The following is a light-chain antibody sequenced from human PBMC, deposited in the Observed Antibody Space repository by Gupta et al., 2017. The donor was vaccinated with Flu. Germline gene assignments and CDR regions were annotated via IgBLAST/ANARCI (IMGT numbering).Light chain of an antibody. CDR2: STS. Sequence: GRVTRTCASSTGAVTSGYYPNGCQQKPGHDHRELIYSTSNTPSWTPDRCSGSCHGGKAALTLAGGQPEDEDEYYCRRDDGGAQVFGGGTKLTVL. J-gene: IGLJ3*02. V-gene: IGLV7-43*01. CDR3: RRDDGGAQV. CDR1: TGAVTSGYY.